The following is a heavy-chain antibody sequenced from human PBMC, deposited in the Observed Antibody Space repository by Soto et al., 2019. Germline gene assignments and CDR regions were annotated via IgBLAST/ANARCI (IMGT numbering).Heavy chain of an antibody. Sequence: SETLSLTCTVSGGSISSYYWSWIRQPTGKGLEWIGRIYTSGSTNYNPSLKSRVTMSVDTSKNQFSLKLSSVTAADTAVYYCARNGGSSSWRYYYYYYGMDVWGQGTTVTVSS. CDR2: IYTSGST. CDR3: ARNGGSSSWRYYYYYYGMDV. CDR1: GGSISSYY. D-gene: IGHD6-13*01. V-gene: IGHV4-4*07. J-gene: IGHJ6*02.